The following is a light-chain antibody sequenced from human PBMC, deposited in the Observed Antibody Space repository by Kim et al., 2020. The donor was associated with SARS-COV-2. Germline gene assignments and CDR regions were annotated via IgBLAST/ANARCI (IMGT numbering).Light chain of an antibody. CDR3: LQDYLYPRT. CDR1: QDIQSN. V-gene: IGKV1-6*01. CDR2: GAS. J-gene: IGKJ1*01. Sequence: SAFLGARVPIPCRAGQDIQSNVGWYPPKPGPAPTLLIYGASTLQSGVPPRFSGSGSGTDFTLTISSLQPGDSASYSCLQDYLYPRTFGQGTKLEI.